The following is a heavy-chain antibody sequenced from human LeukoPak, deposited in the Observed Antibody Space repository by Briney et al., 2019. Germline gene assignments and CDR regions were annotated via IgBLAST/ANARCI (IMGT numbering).Heavy chain of an antibody. CDR2: IQNTRGT. CDR3: VKHGSGWSFDY. D-gene: IGHD6-19*01. J-gene: IGHJ4*02. Sequence: PANTLSLPCTVSSASISRYYWGWIRQSPGKGLEWIGYIQNTRGTNTHPALNSRVSISKDTSKNQFSLQVRSVIAADTAVYYCVKHGSGWSFDYWGQGTLVTVSS. V-gene: IGHV4-59*07. CDR1: SASISRYY.